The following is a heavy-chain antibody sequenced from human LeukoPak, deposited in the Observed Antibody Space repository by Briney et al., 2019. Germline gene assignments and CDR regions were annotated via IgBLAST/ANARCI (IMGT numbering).Heavy chain of an antibody. D-gene: IGHD2-2*01. V-gene: IGHV3-7*03. J-gene: IGHJ4*02. CDR1: GGSISSSSYY. CDR3: VRLGSTSPGNWYKLFDQ. CDR2: IKQDETVK. Sequence: ETLSLTCTVSGGSISSSSYYWGWIRQAPGKGLEWVANIKQDETVKFYLGSVKGRFTISRDNAKNSLYLQMNSLRVEDTALYYCVRLGSTSPGNWYKLFDQWGQGTLVTVSS.